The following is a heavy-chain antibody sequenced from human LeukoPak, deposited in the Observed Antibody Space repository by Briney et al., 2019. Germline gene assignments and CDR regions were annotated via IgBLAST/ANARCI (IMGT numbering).Heavy chain of an antibody. V-gene: IGHV3-30*18. J-gene: IGHJ4*02. Sequence: GGSLRLSCAASGFTFSSYGIHWVRQAPGKGLEWVAVISYDGSNKYYADSVKGRFTISRDNSKNTLYLQMNSLRAEDTAVYYCAKDPHDYGDPKADWGQGTLVTVSS. CDR3: AKDPHDYGDPKAD. D-gene: IGHD4-17*01. CDR1: GFTFSSYG. CDR2: ISYDGSNK.